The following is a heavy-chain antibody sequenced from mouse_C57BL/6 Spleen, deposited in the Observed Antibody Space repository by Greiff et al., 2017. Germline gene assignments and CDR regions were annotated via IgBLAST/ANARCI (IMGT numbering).Heavy chain of an antibody. CDR1: GYTFTSYW. D-gene: IGHD2-4*01. CDR2: IDPTSGGT. J-gene: IGHJ2*01. V-gene: IGHV1-72*01. Sequence: VQLLQSGAELVKPGASVKLSCKASGYTFTSYWMHWVKQRPGRGLEWIGRIDPTSGGTTYNEKFKSKATLTVDKPSSAAYMQLSSLTSEDAAVYYCARSIEVYYDYDGDVDYWGQGTTLTVSS. CDR3: ARSIEVYYDYDGDVDY.